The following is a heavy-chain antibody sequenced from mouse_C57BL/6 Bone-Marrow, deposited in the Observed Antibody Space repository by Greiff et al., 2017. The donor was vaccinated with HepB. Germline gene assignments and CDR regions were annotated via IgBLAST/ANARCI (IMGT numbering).Heavy chain of an antibody. CDR3: TTGPYDYDDY. CDR1: GFNIKDDY. J-gene: IGHJ2*01. V-gene: IGHV14-4*01. CDR2: IDPENGDT. Sequence: VQLQQSGAELVRPGASVKLSCTASGFNIKDDYMHWVKQRPEQGLEWIGWIDPENGDTEYASKFQGKATITADTSSNTAYLQLSSLTSEDTAVYYCTTGPYDYDDYWGQVTTLTVSS. D-gene: IGHD2-4*01.